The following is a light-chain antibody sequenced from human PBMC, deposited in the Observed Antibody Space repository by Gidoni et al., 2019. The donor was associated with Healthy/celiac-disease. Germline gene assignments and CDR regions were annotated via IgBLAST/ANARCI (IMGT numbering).Light chain of an antibody. CDR2: AAS. Sequence: DIQMTQSPSSLSASVGDRVTINCRASQSISSYLNWYQQKPGKAPKLLIYAASSLQSGVPSRFSGSGSGTDFTLTISSLQPEDFATYYCQQSYSTSSTFGGGTKVEIK. J-gene: IGKJ4*01. V-gene: IGKV1-39*01. CDR3: QQSYSTSST. CDR1: QSISSY.